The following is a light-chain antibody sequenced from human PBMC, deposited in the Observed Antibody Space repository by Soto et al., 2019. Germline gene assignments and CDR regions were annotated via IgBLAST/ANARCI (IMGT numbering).Light chain of an antibody. Sequence: DIQVAQSPSSLSASVGDRVTTTCLASQGLSSWLAWYQQKPEEAPKSLIYAASRLESGVPSRFSGSGSGTDFALTISSLQPEDFATYYCQQYNSYPITFGQGTRLEIK. CDR1: QGLSSW. CDR3: QQYNSYPIT. J-gene: IGKJ5*01. CDR2: AAS. V-gene: IGKV1D-16*01.